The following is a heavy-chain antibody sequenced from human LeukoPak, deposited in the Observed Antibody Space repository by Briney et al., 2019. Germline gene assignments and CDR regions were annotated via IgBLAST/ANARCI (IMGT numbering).Heavy chain of an antibody. CDR1: GGTFSSYA. J-gene: IGHJ5*02. D-gene: IGHD1-7*01. CDR3: AREITGTTGNWFDP. CDR2: IIPIFGTA. V-gene: IGHV1-69*05. Sequence: SVKVSCKASGGTFSSYAISWVRQAPGQGLEWMGGIIPIFGTANYAQKFQGRVTITTDESTSTAYMELSSLRSEDTAVYYCAREITGTTGNWFDPWGQGTLVTVSS.